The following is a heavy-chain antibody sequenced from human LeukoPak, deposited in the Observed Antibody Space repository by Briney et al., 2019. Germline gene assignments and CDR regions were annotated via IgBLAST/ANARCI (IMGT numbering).Heavy chain of an antibody. CDR2: ISYDGSNK. D-gene: IGHD5-18*01. CDR3: AKDRDTAMVYYFDY. V-gene: IGHV3-30*18. CDR1: GFTFSSYG. J-gene: IGHJ4*02. Sequence: GGSLRLSCAASGFTFSSYGMHWVRQAPGKGLEWVAVISYDGSNKYYADSMKGRFTISRDNSKNTLYLQMNSLRAEDTAVYYCAKDRDTAMVYYFDYWGQGTLVTVSS.